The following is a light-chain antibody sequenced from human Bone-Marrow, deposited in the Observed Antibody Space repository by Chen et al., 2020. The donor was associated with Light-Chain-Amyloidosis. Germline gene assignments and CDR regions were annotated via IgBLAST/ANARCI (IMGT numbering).Light chain of an antibody. J-gene: IGLJ3*02. CDR3: SSFAVSKIVL. CDR1: RSDFGPFNY. Sequence: QSALTQPPSASGSPGQSVTISCTGARSDFGPFNYVSWYQQHPGKAPKLIMFDVNRRPSGVPGHFSGSKSGNTASLTVSGLQPDDEADYYCSSFAVSKIVLFGGGTKLTVL. CDR2: DVN. V-gene: IGLV2-8*01.